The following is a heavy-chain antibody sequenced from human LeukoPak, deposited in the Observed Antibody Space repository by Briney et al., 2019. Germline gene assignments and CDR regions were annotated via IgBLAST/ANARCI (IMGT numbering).Heavy chain of an antibody. D-gene: IGHD5-18*01. CDR3: ARKSYGLEIDH. Sequence: TSETLSLTCTASGGSISSSSYYWGWIRQPPGKGLEWIGSIYYSGSTYYNPSLKSRVTISVDTSKNQFSLKLSSVTAADTAVYYCARKSYGLEIDHWGQGTLVTVSS. CDR2: IYYSGST. J-gene: IGHJ4*02. V-gene: IGHV4-39*01. CDR1: GGSISSSSYY.